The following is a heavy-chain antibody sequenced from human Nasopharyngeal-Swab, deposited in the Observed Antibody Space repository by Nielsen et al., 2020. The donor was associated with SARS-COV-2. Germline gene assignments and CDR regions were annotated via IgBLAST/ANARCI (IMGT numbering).Heavy chain of an antibody. V-gene: IGHV3-48*02. CDR3: ARDVAIVGATLEN. J-gene: IGHJ4*02. CDR1: EFTMSRNG. CDR2: ISSSSSTS. D-gene: IGHD1-26*01. Sequence: GESLKISCAASEFTMSRNGMHWVRQAPGKGLEWVAYISSSSSTSYYADSVKGRFTISRDNPKNSFYLQMNSLRDEDTAVYYCARDVAIVGATLENWGQGTLVTVSS.